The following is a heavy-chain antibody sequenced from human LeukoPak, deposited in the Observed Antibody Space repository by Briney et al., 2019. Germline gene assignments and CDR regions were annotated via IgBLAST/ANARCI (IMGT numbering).Heavy chain of an antibody. J-gene: IGHJ4*02. CDR3: ARGMQWPGRLHY. D-gene: IGHD6-19*01. Sequence: ASVTVSFTASGYTFTSYGISWVRQAPGQGLEWMGWISAYNGNTNYAQKLQGRVTMTTDTSTSTAHMELRSLRSDDTAVYYCARGMQWPGRLHYSGQGTLVTVSS. CDR2: ISAYNGNT. V-gene: IGHV1-18*01. CDR1: GYTFTSYG.